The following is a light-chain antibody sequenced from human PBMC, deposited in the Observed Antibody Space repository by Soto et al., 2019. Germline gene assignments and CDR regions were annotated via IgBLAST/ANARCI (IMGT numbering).Light chain of an antibody. J-gene: IGLJ3*02. Sequence: QTVVTQEPSFSVSPGRTVTLTCGLSSGSVSTSYYPSWYQQTPGQAPRTLIYSTNTRSSGVPDRFSGSILGNKAALTITGAQADDESYYYCVLYMGSGIGVFGGGTKLTVL. CDR2: STN. CDR3: VLYMGSGIGV. CDR1: SGSVSTSYY. V-gene: IGLV8-61*01.